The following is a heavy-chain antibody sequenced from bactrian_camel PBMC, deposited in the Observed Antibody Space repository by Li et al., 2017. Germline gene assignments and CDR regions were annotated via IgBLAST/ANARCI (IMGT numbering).Heavy chain of an antibody. D-gene: IGHD1*01. J-gene: IGHJ4*01. CDR3: AASIRTWDLAAEQDYYY. V-gene: IGHV3S54*01. Sequence: QVQLVESGGGSVQAGGSLRLSCAISGRSNENYFLAWFRQPPGKEREAVAALYTGDGRPSYADSVKGRFTISPDSAKDVVFLEMNTLKPEDTAIYYCAASIRTWDLAAEQDYYYWGQGTQVTVS. CDR2: LYTGDGRP. CDR1: GRSNENYF.